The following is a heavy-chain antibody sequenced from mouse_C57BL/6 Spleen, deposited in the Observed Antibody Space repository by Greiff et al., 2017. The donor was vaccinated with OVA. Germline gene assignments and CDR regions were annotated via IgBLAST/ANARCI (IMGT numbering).Heavy chain of an antibody. J-gene: IGHJ4*01. CDR2: IDPSDSYT. CDR1: GYTFTSYW. Sequence: VQLQQPGAELVKPGASVKLSCKASGYTFTSYWMQWVKQRPGQGLEWIGEIDPSDSYTNYNQKFKGKATLTVDTSSSTAYMQLSSLTSEDSAVYYCARKDWDDDYYAMDYWGQGTSVTVSS. V-gene: IGHV1-50*01. CDR3: ARKDWDDDYYAMDY. D-gene: IGHD4-1*01.